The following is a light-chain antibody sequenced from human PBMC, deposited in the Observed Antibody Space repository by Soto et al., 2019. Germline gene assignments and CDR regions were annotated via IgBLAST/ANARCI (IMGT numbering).Light chain of an antibody. V-gene: IGKV1-5*03. CDR2: KAS. CDR1: QSISAW. CDR3: QQYNDYSWT. J-gene: IGKJ1*01. Sequence: DIQMTQSPSTLSASLGDRVSINCRASQSISAWLAWYQQKPGKAPRLLIYKASTLEIGVPSRFSGSGSGTEFTLTISSLQPDDVATYYCQQYNDYSWTFGQGTKV.